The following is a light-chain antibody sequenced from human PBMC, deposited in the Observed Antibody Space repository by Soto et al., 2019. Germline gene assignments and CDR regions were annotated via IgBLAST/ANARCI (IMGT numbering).Light chain of an antibody. CDR1: QSVSSSY. CDR2: GAS. J-gene: IGKJ1*01. CDR3: QQYGSSQS. Sequence: EIVLTQSPGTLSLSPGERATLSCRASQSVSSSYLAWYQQKPGQAPRLLIYGASSRATGIPDSFSGSGSGTVFTLTIGRLEPEDFAVYYCQQYGSSQSFGQGTKVEIK. V-gene: IGKV3-20*01.